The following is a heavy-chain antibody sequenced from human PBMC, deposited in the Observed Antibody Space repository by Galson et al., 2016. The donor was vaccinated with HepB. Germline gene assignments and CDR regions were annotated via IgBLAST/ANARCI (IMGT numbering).Heavy chain of an antibody. J-gene: IGHJ5*02. V-gene: IGHV4-31*03. Sequence: TLSLTCTVSGGSIRSGGYYWSWIRQHPGKGPEWIGYIYYSGSTYYNPSLKSRVTISVDTSKNQFSLRLSSVTAADTAVYYCARDVDTASNWFDPWGQGTLVTVSS. CDR3: ARDVDTASNWFDP. D-gene: IGHD5-18*01. CDR1: GGSIRSGGYY. CDR2: IYYSGST.